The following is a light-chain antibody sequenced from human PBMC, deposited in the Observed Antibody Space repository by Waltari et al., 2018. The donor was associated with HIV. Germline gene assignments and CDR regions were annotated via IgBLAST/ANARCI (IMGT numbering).Light chain of an antibody. Sequence: SYELTQPFSVSVALGQTARIPCGGSNIGTNDVHWYQQKPGQAPLLLIFNDIHRPSGVPERFSGSKSRNLATLTISGAQAGDEAAYYCQVWHYTVVFGGGTKVTV. CDR3: QVWHYTVV. CDR2: NDI. J-gene: IGLJ2*01. V-gene: IGLV3-9*01. CDR1: NIGTND.